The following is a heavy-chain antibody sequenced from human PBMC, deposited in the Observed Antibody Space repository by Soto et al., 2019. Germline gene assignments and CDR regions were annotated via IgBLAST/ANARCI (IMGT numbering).Heavy chain of an antibody. CDR2: ISYDGSNK. Sequence: LRLSCAASGFTFSSYGMHWVRQAPGKGLEWVAVISYDGSNKYYADSVKGRFTISRDNSKNTLYLQMNSLRAEDTAVYYCARVDYSNFPSYGMDVWGQGTTVTVSS. CDR1: GFTFSSYG. V-gene: IGHV3-30*03. J-gene: IGHJ6*02. CDR3: ARVDYSNFPSYGMDV. D-gene: IGHD4-4*01.